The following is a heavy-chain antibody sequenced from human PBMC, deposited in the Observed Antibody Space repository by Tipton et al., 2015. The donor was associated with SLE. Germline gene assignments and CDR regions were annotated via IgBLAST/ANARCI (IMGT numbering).Heavy chain of an antibody. Sequence: TLSLTCAVYRGSFSGYSWSWIRQPPGKGLEWIGYIYYDGTTNYNPSLKSRVTISVDTSKNQFSLNLNSVTTTDTAVYYCARTSDRALENWFDPWGQGTLVTVSS. D-gene: IGHD1-1*01. J-gene: IGHJ5*02. CDR1: RGSFSGYS. CDR2: IYYDGTT. V-gene: IGHV4-59*08. CDR3: ARTSDRALENWFDP.